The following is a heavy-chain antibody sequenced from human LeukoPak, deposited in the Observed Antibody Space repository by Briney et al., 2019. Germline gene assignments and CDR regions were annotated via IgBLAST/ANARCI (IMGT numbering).Heavy chain of an antibody. CDR3: TTSRKFGYSYGPAWLYFDY. Sequence: PGGSLRLSCAASGFSFSNAWMSWVRQAPGKGLEWVGRIKSKADGGTTDYAAPVKGRFTISRDDSKNTLYLQMNSLKTEDTAVYYCTTSRKFGYSYGPAWLYFDYWGQGTLVTVSS. CDR2: IKSKADGGTT. V-gene: IGHV3-15*01. J-gene: IGHJ4*02. CDR1: GFSFSNAW. D-gene: IGHD5-18*01.